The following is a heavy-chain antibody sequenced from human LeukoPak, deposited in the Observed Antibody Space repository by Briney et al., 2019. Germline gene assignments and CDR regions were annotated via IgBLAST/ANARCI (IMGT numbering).Heavy chain of an antibody. V-gene: IGHV3-7*03. CDR2: IKLDGSEK. CDR1: GFTFGKYW. CDR3: ARGSGYSGYDFGGSDY. J-gene: IGHJ4*02. D-gene: IGHD5-12*01. Sequence: GGSLRLSCVASGFTFGKYWMSWVRQAPGKGLEWVANIKLDGSEKNYVDSVKGRFTISRDNTKNSLYLQMNSLRVEDTAVFYCARGSGYSGYDFGGSDYWGQGTLVTVSS.